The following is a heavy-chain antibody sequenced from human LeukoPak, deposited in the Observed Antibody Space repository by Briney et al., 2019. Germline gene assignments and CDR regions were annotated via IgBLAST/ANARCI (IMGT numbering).Heavy chain of an antibody. V-gene: IGHV4-59*08. CDR3: ARLSRYSSRPDRMDV. J-gene: IGHJ6*02. D-gene: IGHD6-13*01. CDR2: IYYSGST. CDR1: GGSISSYY. Sequence: SGTLSLTCTVSGGSISSYYWSWIRQPPGKGLEWIGYIYYSGSTNYNPSLKSRVTISVDTSKNQFSLKLSSVTAADTAVYYCARLSRYSSRPDRMDVWGQGTTVTVSS.